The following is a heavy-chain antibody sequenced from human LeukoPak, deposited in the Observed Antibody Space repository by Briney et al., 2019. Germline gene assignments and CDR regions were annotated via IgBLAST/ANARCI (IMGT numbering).Heavy chain of an antibody. CDR2: ISSSSSYI. D-gene: IGHD6-13*01. Sequence: PGGSLRLSCAASGFTFSSYSMNWVRQAPGKGLEWVSSISSSSSYIYYADSVKGRFTISRDNSKNTLYLQMNSLRAEDTAVYYCARENGDIAAAGQAFDYWGQGTLVTVSS. V-gene: IGHV3-21*01. CDR3: ARENGDIAAAGQAFDY. J-gene: IGHJ4*02. CDR1: GFTFSSYS.